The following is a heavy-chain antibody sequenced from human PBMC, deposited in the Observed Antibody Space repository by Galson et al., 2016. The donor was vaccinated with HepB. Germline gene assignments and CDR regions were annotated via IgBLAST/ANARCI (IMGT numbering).Heavy chain of an antibody. CDR3: TSQRVYGRLTSD. D-gene: IGHD6-13*01. CDR2: ISDSGAST. Sequence: SLRLSCAASGFTFSSSAMSWVRQAPGKGLEWVSSISDSGASTYYADSVRGRFTISRDNSKNTQYLQMKSLRVEETAVSCCTSQRVYGRLTSDWGQGTLVTLSP. CDR1: GFTFSSSA. J-gene: IGHJ4*02. V-gene: IGHV3-23*01.